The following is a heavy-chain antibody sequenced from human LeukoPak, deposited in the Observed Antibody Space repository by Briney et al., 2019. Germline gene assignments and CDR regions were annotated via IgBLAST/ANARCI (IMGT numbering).Heavy chain of an antibody. CDR1: GFTFSSYS. Sequence: GGSLRLSCAASGFTFSSYSMKWVRQAPGKGLEWVSFISSSSSYIYYRDSVKGRFTISRDNSKNTLYLQMNSLRAEDTAVYYCAKSGYNRFDYWGQGTLVTVSS. V-gene: IGHV3-21*04. CDR3: AKSGYNRFDY. CDR2: ISSSSSYI. J-gene: IGHJ4*02. D-gene: IGHD5-24*01.